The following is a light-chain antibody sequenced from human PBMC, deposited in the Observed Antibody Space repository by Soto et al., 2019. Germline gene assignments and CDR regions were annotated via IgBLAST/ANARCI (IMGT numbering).Light chain of an antibody. CDR3: SSYTSTSTLYV. CDR1: SSDVGTYNY. CDR2: EVS. Sequence: QSALTQPASVSGSPGQSITISCTGTSSDVGTYNYVSWYQQYPGKAPKLIIYEVSDRPSGVSNRFSGSKSGNTASLTTSGLQTEDEADYYCSSYTSTSTLYVFGTGTKVTVL. J-gene: IGLJ1*01. V-gene: IGLV2-14*01.